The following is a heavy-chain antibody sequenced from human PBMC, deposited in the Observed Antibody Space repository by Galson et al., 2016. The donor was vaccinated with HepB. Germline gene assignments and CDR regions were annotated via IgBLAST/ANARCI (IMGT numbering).Heavy chain of an antibody. CDR2: LYSGGNT. J-gene: IGHJ4*02. CDR1: GFTVSNNY. CDR3: AREDPDGYNY. D-gene: IGHD5-24*01. Sequence: SLRLSCAASGFTVSNNYMSWVRQAPGKGLEWVSALYSGGNTYSADSVKGIFTVSRDNSKNTVYLQMNSLRAEDTAVYYCAREDPDGYNYWGQGTLVTVSS. V-gene: IGHV3-66*01.